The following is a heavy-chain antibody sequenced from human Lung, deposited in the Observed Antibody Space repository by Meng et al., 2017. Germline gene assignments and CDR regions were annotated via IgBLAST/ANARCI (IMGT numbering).Heavy chain of an antibody. CDR2: INHSGST. V-gene: IGHV4-34*01. J-gene: IGHJ4*02. D-gene: IGHD4-11*01. CDR3: ARGPTTMAHDFDY. CDR1: GGSVSDYY. Sequence: QGQLQQWGAGLLKPSVTLSPTGFVSGGSVSDYYWSWIRQPPGKGLEWIGEINHSGSTNYNPSLESRATISVDTSQNNLSLKLSSVTAADSAVYYCARGPTTMAHDFDYWGQGTLVTVAS.